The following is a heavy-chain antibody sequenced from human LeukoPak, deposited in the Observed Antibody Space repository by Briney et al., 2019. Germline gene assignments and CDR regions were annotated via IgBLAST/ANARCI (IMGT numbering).Heavy chain of an antibody. J-gene: IGHJ4*02. Sequence: ASVTVSFKASGYTFTCYYMHWVRQAPGQGLEGMGWINPYSGGTNYAQKFQGRVTMTRDTSISTAYMELSRLRSDDTAVYYCARCRWLQPFDYWGQGTLVTVSS. CDR2: INPYSGGT. V-gene: IGHV1-2*02. CDR1: GYTFTCYY. D-gene: IGHD5-24*01. CDR3: ARCRWLQPFDY.